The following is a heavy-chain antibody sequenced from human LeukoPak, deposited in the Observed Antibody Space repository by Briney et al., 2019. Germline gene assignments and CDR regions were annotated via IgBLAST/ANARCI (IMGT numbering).Heavy chain of an antibody. CDR1: GFTFNNYW. J-gene: IGHJ4*02. CDR2: IKEDGRQK. V-gene: IGHV3-7*04. CDR3: ARDLDY. Sequence: QSGGSLRLSCAASGFTFNNYWMSWVRQAPGKGLEWVANIKEDGRQKFYVDSVKGRFTISRDNAKNSLYLQMDSLRAEDTAVYYCARDLDYWGQGTPVTVSS.